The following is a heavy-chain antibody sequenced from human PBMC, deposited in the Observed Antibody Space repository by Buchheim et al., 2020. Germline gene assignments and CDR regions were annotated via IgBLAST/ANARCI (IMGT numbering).Heavy chain of an antibody. Sequence: EVQLLESGGGLVQPGGSLRLSCAASGFTFSSYAMSWVRQAPGKGLEWVSAISGSGCSTYYADSVKGRFTISRDNSKNTLYLQMNSLRAEDTAVYYCAKVYCSGGSCYSLRNHMDVWGKGTT. D-gene: IGHD2-15*01. CDR3: AKVYCSGGSCYSLRNHMDV. J-gene: IGHJ6*03. V-gene: IGHV3-23*01. CDR1: GFTFSSYA. CDR2: ISGSGCST.